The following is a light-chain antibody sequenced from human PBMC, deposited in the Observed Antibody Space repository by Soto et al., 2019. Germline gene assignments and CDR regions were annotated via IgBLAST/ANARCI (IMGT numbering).Light chain of an antibody. J-gene: IGKJ2*01. Sequence: EIVLTQSPGTLSLSSGERATLSCRASQSVSSSYLAWYQQKPGQAPRLLVYATSSRATGIPARFSGSGSGTDFTLTISSLEPEDFAVYYCQQYGISSFTFGQGTKLEIK. CDR1: QSVSSSY. CDR2: ATS. CDR3: QQYGISSFT. V-gene: IGKV3-20*01.